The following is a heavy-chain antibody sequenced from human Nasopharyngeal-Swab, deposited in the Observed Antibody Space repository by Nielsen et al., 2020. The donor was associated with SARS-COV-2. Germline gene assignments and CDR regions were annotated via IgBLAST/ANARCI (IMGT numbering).Heavy chain of an antibody. J-gene: IGHJ4*02. Sequence: ASVKVSCKASGYTFTSYGINWVRQATGQGLEWMGWMNPNSGNTGYAQKFQGRVTMTRNTSISTAYMELSSLRSEDTAVYYCARGLDFWSGSHFDYWGQGTLVTVSS. CDR1: GYTFTSYG. D-gene: IGHD3-3*01. CDR3: ARGLDFWSGSHFDY. V-gene: IGHV1-8*02. CDR2: MNPNSGNT.